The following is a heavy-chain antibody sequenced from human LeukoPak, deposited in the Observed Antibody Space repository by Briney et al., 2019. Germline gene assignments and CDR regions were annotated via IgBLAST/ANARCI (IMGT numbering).Heavy chain of an antibody. CDR2: INHSGRT. V-gene: IGHV4-34*01. J-gene: IGHJ6*02. CDR3: ARVVVVAATLAHYYYYGMDV. Sequence: SETLSLTCAVYGGSFSGYYWSWIRQPPGKGLEWIAEINHSGRTNYNPSLKSRVTISVDTSKNQFSLKLSSVTAADTAVYYCARVVVVAATLAHYYYYGMDVWGQGTTVTVSS. CDR1: GGSFSGYY. D-gene: IGHD2-15*01.